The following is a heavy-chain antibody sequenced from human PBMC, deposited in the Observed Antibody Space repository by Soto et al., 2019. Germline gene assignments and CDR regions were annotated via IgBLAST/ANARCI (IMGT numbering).Heavy chain of an antibody. D-gene: IGHD6-13*01. J-gene: IGHJ5*02. V-gene: IGHV3-30-3*01. CDR3: ARESAGYSSSWYDP. CDR1: GFTFSSYA. CDR2: ISYDGSNK. Sequence: QVQLVESGGGVVQPGRSLRLSCAASGFTFSSYAMHWVRQAPGKGLEWVAVISYDGSNKYYADSVKGRFTIPRDNSKNTLYLQMNSLRAEDTAVYYCARESAGYSSSWYDPWGQGTLVTVSS.